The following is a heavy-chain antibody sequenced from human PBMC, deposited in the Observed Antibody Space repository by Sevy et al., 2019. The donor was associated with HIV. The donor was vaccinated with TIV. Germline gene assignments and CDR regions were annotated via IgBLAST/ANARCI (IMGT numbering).Heavy chain of an antibody. J-gene: IGHJ4*02. Sequence: SETLSLTCTVSGASINTFYWSWIRQPPGKGLEWIGYIYYSGSTNYNPSLHSRVTISVDTSKNQFSLKLSSVTAADPAVYYCARGQYSYGYWREFDYWGQGTLVTVSS. CDR3: ARGQYSYGYWREFDY. CDR2: IYYSGST. D-gene: IGHD5-18*01. CDR1: GASINTFY. V-gene: IGHV4-59*01.